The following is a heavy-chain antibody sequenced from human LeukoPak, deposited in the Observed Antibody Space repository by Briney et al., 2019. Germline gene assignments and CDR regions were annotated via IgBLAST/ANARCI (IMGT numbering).Heavy chain of an antibody. CDR3: ASLSEYCSAGSCYLGWFDP. V-gene: IGHV4-38-2*02. Sequence: SETLSLTCTVSGYSISSGYYWAWIRQPPGKGLQWIGNIYHSGNTYYNPSLKSRVTISVDTSKNQFSLKLSSVTAADTAVYYCASLSEYCSAGSCYLGWFDPWGQGTLVTVSS. CDR1: GYSISSGYY. CDR2: IYHSGNT. D-gene: IGHD2-15*01. J-gene: IGHJ5*02.